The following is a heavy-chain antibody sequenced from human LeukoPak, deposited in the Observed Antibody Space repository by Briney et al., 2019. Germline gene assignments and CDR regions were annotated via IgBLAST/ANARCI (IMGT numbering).Heavy chain of an antibody. D-gene: IGHD2-2*01. J-gene: IGHJ6*02. Sequence: SETLSLTCTVSGGSISSSSYYWGWIRQPPGMGLEWIGSIYYSGSTYYNPSLKSRVTISVDTSKNQFSLKLSSVTAADTAVYYCARLLVVPAAMVLPDYYYYGMDVWGQGTTVTVSS. CDR2: IYYSGST. CDR3: ARLLVVPAAMVLPDYYYYGMDV. V-gene: IGHV4-39*07. CDR1: GGSISSSSYY.